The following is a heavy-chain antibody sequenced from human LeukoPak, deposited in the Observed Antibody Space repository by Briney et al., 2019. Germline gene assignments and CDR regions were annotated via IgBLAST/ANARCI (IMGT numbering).Heavy chain of an antibody. CDR1: GGSISSRGYY. V-gene: IGHV4-61*02. CDR2: IYTSGST. J-gene: IGHJ4*02. Sequence: SETLSLTCTVSGGSISSRGYYWSWIRQPAGKGLEWIGRIYTSGSTNYNPSLKSRVTMSVDTSKNQFSLKLSSVTAADTAVYYCAREDGDYWGQGTLVTVSS. CDR3: AREDGDY.